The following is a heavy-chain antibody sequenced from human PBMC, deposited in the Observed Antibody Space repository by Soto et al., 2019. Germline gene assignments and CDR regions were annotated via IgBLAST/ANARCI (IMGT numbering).Heavy chain of an antibody. CDR1: GGTFSSYT. V-gene: IGHV1-69*02. CDR3: ASSEYSGYDSQIDY. J-gene: IGHJ4*02. D-gene: IGHD5-12*01. CDR2: IIPILGIA. Sequence: QVQLVQSGAEVQKPGSSVKVSCKASGGTFSSYTISWVRQAPGQGLEWMGRIIPILGIANYAQKFQGRVTITADKSTSTAYMELSSLRSEDTAVYYCASSEYSGYDSQIDYWGQGTLVTVSS.